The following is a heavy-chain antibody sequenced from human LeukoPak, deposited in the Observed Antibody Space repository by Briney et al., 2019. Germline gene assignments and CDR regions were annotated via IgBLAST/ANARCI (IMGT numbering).Heavy chain of an antibody. CDR2: ISAYNGYT. V-gene: IGHV1-18*01. D-gene: IGHD1-26*01. CDR3: ARWASGFQFDY. CDR1: GYTFTSYG. J-gene: IGHJ4*02. Sequence: ASVKVSCKASGYTFTSYGISWVRQAPGQGLEWMGWISAYNGYTNYAQRLQRRVTMTTDTSTSTAYMELRSLRSDDTAVYYCARWASGFQFDYWGQGTLVTVSS.